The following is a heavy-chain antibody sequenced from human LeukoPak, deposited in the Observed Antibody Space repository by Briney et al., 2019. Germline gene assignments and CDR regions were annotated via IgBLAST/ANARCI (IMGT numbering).Heavy chain of an antibody. CDR1: GYTFTSYG. J-gene: IGHJ4*02. CDR2: ISAYNGNT. Sequence: ASVKVSCKASGYTFTSYGISWVRQAPGQGLEWMGWISAYNGNTNYAQKLQGRVTMTTDTSTSTAYMELRSLRSDDTAVYYCASPYYGSGSYLYWGQGILVTVSS. CDR3: ASPYYGSGSYLY. V-gene: IGHV1-18*01. D-gene: IGHD3-10*01.